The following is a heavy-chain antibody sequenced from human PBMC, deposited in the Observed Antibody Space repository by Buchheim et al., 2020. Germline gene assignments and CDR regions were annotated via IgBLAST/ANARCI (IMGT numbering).Heavy chain of an antibody. D-gene: IGHD2-2*01. Sequence: QLQLQESGPGLVKPSETLSLTCTVFGGSIGSSSYYWGWVRQPPGKGLEWIGSISHSGNTYYNPSLKSRVTTSVDKSQTQLFLRMGSVTAAATAVYYCARDTYAYAWFFYWGQGTL. CDR2: ISHSGNT. V-gene: IGHV4-39*07. CDR1: GGSIGSSSYY. J-gene: IGHJ4*02. CDR3: ARDTYAYAWFFY.